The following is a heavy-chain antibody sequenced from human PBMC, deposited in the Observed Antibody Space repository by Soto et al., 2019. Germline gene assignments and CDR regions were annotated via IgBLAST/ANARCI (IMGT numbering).Heavy chain of an antibody. CDR2: VNEVGTIT. V-gene: IGHV3-74*01. D-gene: IGHD6-6*01. Sequence: EVQLVESGGGLVQPGGSLRLSCVASGFTFSNHWMHWVRQSPGQGLSGVSRVNEVGTITDYADFVEGRFTISRDNAKNTLGLQMNNLRAEDTALYYCARPRSKSSSGFDLWGQGTMVTVSS. CDR1: GFTFSNHW. CDR3: ARPRSKSSSGFDL. J-gene: IGHJ3*01.